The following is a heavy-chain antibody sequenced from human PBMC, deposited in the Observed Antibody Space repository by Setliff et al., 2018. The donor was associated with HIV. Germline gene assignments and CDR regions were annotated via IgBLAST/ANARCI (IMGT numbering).Heavy chain of an antibody. V-gene: IGHV3-74*01. Sequence: GGSLRLSCAASGFTFSSYAMHWVRQAPGKGLMWVSRINSDGSVTTYADSVKGRFTVSRDNAKNAVYLQINSLRPEDTSVYYCARDRDPHYGYVWGKYRTEYFQHWGQGTRVNVSS. CDR3: ARDRDPHYGYVWGKYRTEYFQH. J-gene: IGHJ1*01. CDR1: GFTFSSYA. D-gene: IGHD3-16*02. CDR2: INSDGSVT.